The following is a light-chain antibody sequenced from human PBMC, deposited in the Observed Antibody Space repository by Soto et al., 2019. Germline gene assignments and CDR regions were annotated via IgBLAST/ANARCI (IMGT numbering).Light chain of an antibody. CDR3: QQYNNWPQT. CDR1: QSLRSS. V-gene: IGKV3-15*01. J-gene: IGKJ1*01. CDR2: DAS. Sequence: ETMMTQSPDTLSVSLGERSTLSCRASQSLRSSLAWYQQKPGQAPRLLIYDASTRATGIPARFSGSGSGTDFTLTISGLQSEDFAVYYCQQYNNWPQTFGQGTKL.